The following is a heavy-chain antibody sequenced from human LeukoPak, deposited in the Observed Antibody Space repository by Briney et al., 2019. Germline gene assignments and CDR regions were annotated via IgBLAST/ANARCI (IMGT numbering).Heavy chain of an antibody. Sequence: SETLSLTCAVYGVSFSGYYWSWLRQPPGKGLEWIGEINHSGSTNYNPSLKSRVTISVDTSKNQFSLKLSSVTAADTAVYYCARRGYSSGWYAYWGQGTLVTVSS. V-gene: IGHV4-34*01. CDR2: INHSGST. CDR1: GVSFSGYY. CDR3: ARRGYSSGWYAY. J-gene: IGHJ4*02. D-gene: IGHD6-19*01.